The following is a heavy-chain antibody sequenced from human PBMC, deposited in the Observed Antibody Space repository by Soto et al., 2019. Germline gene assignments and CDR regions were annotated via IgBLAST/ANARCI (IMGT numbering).Heavy chain of an antibody. J-gene: IGHJ5*02. D-gene: IGHD2-21*02. CDR1: GGSISSIDYF. CDR3: ARVRAALQNWVDP. Sequence: QVQLQESGTGLVKPSQTLSLTCSVSGGSISSIDYFWSWIRQPPGKGLEWIWFIYHTGTTYYNPSLRSRVTIAIDTSKTQFSMKLKSVTAADTDVYYGARVRAALQNWVDPWGQGTLVTV. CDR2: IYHTGTT. V-gene: IGHV4-30-4*01.